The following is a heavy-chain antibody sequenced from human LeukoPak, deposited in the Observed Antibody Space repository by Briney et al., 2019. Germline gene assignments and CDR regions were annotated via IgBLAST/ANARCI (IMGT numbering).Heavy chain of an antibody. D-gene: IGHD3-16*02. V-gene: IGHV3-21*01. Sequence: PGRSLRLSCAASGFTFSSYGMHWVRQAPGKGLEWVSSISSSSSYIYYADSVKGRFTISRDNAKNSLYLQMNSLRAEDTAVYYCARDAPGGVIVPFDYWGQGTLATVSS. J-gene: IGHJ4*02. CDR1: GFTFSSYG. CDR3: ARDAPGGVIVPFDY. CDR2: ISSSSSYI.